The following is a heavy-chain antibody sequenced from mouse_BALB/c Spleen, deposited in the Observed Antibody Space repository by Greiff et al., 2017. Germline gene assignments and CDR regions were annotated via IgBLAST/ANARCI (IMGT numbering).Heavy chain of an antibody. CDR3: TRKGHYDYDRKDY. Sequence: QVHVKQPGAELVKPGASVKMSCKASGYTFTSYWMHWVKQRPGQGLEWIGVIDPSDSYTSYNQKFKGKATLTVDTSSSTAYMQLSSLTSEDSAVYYCTRKGHYDYDRKDYWGQGTTLTVSS. D-gene: IGHD2-4*01. CDR2: IDPSDSYT. J-gene: IGHJ2*01. V-gene: IGHV1S127*01. CDR1: GYTFTSYW.